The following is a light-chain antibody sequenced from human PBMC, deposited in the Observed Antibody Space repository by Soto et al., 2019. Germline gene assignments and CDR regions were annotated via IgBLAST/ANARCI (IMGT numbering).Light chain of an antibody. V-gene: IGLV2-14*01. CDR2: EVS. CDR3: SSYTTSITLMV. J-gene: IGLJ1*01. Sequence: QSALTQPASVSGSPGQSVTISCTGTSSDIGGSNYVSWYQQHPGKAPKLMVFEVSYRPSGVSNRFSGSKSGNTASLTISGLQAEDEADYYCSSYTTSITLMVFGTGTKV. CDR1: SSDIGGSNY.